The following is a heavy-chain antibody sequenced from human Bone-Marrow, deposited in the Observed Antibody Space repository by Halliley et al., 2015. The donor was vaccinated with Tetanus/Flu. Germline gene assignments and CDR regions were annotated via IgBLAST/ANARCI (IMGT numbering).Heavy chain of an antibody. CDR2: IYYSGRT. CDR1: GGSISSFY. Sequence: TLSLTCTVSGGSISSFYWSWIRQPPGKGLEWIGYIYYSGRTNYNPSLKSRVTISVDTSKNQFSLKLSSVTAADTAVYYCARASGYDSGYEAACSCSGIDVWGQGTTVTVSS. D-gene: IGHD5-12*01. CDR3: ARASGYDSGYEAACSCSGIDV. J-gene: IGHJ6*02. V-gene: IGHV4-59*01.